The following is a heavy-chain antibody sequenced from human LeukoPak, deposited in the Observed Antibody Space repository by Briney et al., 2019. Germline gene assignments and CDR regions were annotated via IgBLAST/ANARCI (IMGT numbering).Heavy chain of an antibody. V-gene: IGHV3-7*01. D-gene: IGHD3-22*01. CDR2: IKQDESEK. J-gene: IGHJ6*03. CDR3: ARDEYYYDSSGYNPSYYYYYYMDV. CDR1: GFPLSSYW. Sequence: GGSLTLSCAVSGFPLSSYWMSWVRHAPGKGLEWVANIKQDESEKYYVDSVKGRFTISRDNAKNSLYLQMNSLRAEDTAVYYCARDEYYYDSSGYNPSYYYYYYMDVWGKGTTVTVSS.